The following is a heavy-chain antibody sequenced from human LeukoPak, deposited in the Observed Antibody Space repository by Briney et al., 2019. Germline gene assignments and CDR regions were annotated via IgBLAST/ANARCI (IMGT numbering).Heavy chain of an antibody. Sequence: PPETLSLTWAVYGGSFSGYYWSWIRQPPGKGLEWIGEINHSGSTNYNPSLKSRVTISVDTSKNQFSLKLSSVTAADTAVYYCARGPSPDYWGQGTLVTVSS. CDR3: ARGPSPDY. J-gene: IGHJ4*02. V-gene: IGHV4-34*01. CDR2: INHSGST. CDR1: GGSFSGYY.